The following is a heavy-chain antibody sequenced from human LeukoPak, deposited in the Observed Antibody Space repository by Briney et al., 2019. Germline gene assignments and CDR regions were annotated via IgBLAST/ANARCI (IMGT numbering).Heavy chain of an antibody. Sequence: ASVKVSCKASGYTFTGYYIHWVRQAPGQGLEWMGWINPNSGGTNYAQKLQGRVTMTRDTSISTAYMELSRLRSDDTAVYYCARAGYSYGKDYWGQGTLVTVSS. CDR2: INPNSGGT. V-gene: IGHV1-2*02. D-gene: IGHD5-18*01. CDR3: ARAGYSYGKDY. J-gene: IGHJ4*02. CDR1: GYTFTGYY.